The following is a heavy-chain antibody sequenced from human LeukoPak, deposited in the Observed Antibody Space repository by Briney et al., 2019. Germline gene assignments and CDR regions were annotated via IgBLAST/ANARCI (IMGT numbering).Heavy chain of an antibody. J-gene: IGHJ4*02. V-gene: IGHV1-2*02. CDR3: ARDLGSGWIIVDY. Sequence: ASVKVSCKASGYTFTGYYIHWVRQAPGQGLEWIGWINPNSGGTNSAQKFQGRVTLTRDTSISTAYLELSSLRSDDTAVYYCARDLGSGWIIVDYWGQGTLVTVSS. D-gene: IGHD6-19*01. CDR1: GYTFTGYY. CDR2: INPNSGGT.